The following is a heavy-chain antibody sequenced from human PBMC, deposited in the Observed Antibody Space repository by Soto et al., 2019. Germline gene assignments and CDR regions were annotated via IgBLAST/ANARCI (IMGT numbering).Heavy chain of an antibody. D-gene: IGHD3-22*01. Sequence: GGSLRLSCAASGFTFSSYAMSWVRQAPGKGLEWVSAISGSGGSTYYADSVKGRFTISRDHSENTLYLQMNSLRAEDTAVYYCAKDLLRDYYDSSGYGYWGQGTLVTVSS. CDR3: AKDLLRDYYDSSGYGY. J-gene: IGHJ4*02. V-gene: IGHV3-23*01. CDR2: ISGSGGST. CDR1: GFTFSSYA.